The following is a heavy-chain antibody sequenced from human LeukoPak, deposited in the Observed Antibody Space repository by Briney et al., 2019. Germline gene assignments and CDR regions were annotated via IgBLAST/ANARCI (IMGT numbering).Heavy chain of an antibody. J-gene: IGHJ4*02. D-gene: IGHD4/OR15-4a*01. V-gene: IGHV3-7*03. Sequence: GGSLRLSCAASGFTFSSYSMNWVRQAPGKGLEWVANIKQDGSEKYYVDSVKGRFTISRDNAKNTLYLQMNSLRAEDTAVYYCARRAGAYSHPYDYWGQGTLVTVSS. CDR1: GFTFSSYS. CDR2: IKQDGSEK. CDR3: ARRAGAYSHPYDY.